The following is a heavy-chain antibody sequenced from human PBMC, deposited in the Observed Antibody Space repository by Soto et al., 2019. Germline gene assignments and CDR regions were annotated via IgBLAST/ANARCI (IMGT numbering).Heavy chain of an antibody. D-gene: IGHD2-21*01. V-gene: IGHV1-46*01. CDR2: TNTSGGNS. Sequence: HLAQSGPEVKRPGASVKISCKESGFISPAWFMHWVRQAPGQGPEWMGITNTSGGNSIYSQKFQDRVTMTRDTSTSTLYLELTSLTSADTAVYYCAKEGAIPGEVDAWGQGTLVTVSS. CDR1: GFISPAWF. J-gene: IGHJ1*01. CDR3: AKEGAIPGEVDA.